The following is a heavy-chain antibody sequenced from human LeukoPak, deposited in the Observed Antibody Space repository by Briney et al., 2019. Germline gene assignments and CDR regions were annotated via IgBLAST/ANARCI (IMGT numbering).Heavy chain of an antibody. CDR3: PKSAILWSSDPCS. CDR1: GDIFKDDY. D-gene: IGHD2-21*01. CDR2: ITPKPRGT. Sequence: GASVKVSCKTSGDIFKDDYFHWVRQAPGQGREWVGCITPKPRGTTSPQHFQAPVPMTRATSLSTVYMDLTPLRFHDSAVFYCPKSAILWSSDPCSWGRGTLFTVSS. V-gene: IGHV1-2*02. J-gene: IGHJ5*02.